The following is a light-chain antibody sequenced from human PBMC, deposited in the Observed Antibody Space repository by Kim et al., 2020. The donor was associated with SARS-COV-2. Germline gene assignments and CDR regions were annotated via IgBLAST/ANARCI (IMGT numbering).Light chain of an antibody. CDR2: GAS. CDR1: QGISSW. V-gene: IGKV1D-16*02. J-gene: IGKJ4*01. CDR3: QQYNDYPLT. Sequence: ASVGDTVTITCRARQGISSWLAWYQQTPEKAPKSLIFGASTLQSGVPSRFSGSGYGTDFTLTISGLQPEDFGTYYCQQYNDYPLTFGGGTKVDIK.